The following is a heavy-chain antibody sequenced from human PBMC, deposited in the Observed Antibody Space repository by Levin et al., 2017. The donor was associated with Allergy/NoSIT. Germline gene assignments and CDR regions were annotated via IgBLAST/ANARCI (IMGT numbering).Heavy chain of an antibody. J-gene: IGHJ5*01. Sequence: RAGGSLRLSCEASGFNFKNYAMSWVRQARGKGLEWVSVISANGDYTNYADSVKGRLIISRDNSKNRVDLHMNSLRVEDTAVYYCAKDRDGYSYPHNYFDSWGQGILVTVSS. CDR3: AKDRDGYSYPHNYFDS. D-gene: IGHD5-24*01. CDR1: GFNFKNYA. CDR2: ISANGDYT. V-gene: IGHV3-23*01.